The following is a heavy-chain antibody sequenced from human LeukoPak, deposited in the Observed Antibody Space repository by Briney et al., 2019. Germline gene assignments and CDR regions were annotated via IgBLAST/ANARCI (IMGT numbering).Heavy chain of an antibody. Sequence: GASVKVSCKASGGTFSSYAISWVRQAPGQGLEWMGRIIPIFGTANYAQKFQGRVTITTDESTSTAYMELSSLRSEDTAVYYCASSYYDYVWGSYRPWGYWGQGTLVTVSS. J-gene: IGHJ4*02. CDR2: IIPIFGTA. D-gene: IGHD3-16*02. CDR3: ASSYYDYVWGSYRPWGY. V-gene: IGHV1-69*05. CDR1: GGTFSSYA.